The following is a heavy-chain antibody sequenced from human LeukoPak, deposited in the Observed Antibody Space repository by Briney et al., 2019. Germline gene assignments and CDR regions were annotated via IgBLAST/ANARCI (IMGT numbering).Heavy chain of an antibody. J-gene: IGHJ4*02. CDR1: GYTFTSYG. Sequence: ASVKVSCKASGYTFTSYGISWVRQAPGQGLEWMGWISAYNGNTNYAQKLQGRVTMTTDTSTSTAYMELRSLRSDDTAVYYCARDPLAYCGGDCYSLGNYFDYWGQGTLVTVSS. D-gene: IGHD2-21*02. CDR2: ISAYNGNT. CDR3: ARDPLAYCGGDCYSLGNYFDY. V-gene: IGHV1-18*01.